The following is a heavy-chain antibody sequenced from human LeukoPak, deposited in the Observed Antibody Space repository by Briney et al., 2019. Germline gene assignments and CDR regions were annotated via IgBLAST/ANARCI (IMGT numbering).Heavy chain of an antibody. CDR3: ARRPGYSSSWYSWYFDL. CDR2: IYYSGST. CDR1: GGSISSYY. Sequence: SETLSLTCTVSGGSISSYYWSWIRQPPGKGLEWIGYIYYSGSTYYNPSLKSRVTISVDTSKNQFSLKLSSVTAADTAVYYCARRPGYSSSWYSWYFDLWGRGTLVTVSS. J-gene: IGHJ2*01. V-gene: IGHV4-59*12. D-gene: IGHD6-13*01.